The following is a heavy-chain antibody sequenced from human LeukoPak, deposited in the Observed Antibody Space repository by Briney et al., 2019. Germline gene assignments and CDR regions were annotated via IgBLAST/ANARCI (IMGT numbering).Heavy chain of an antibody. V-gene: IGHV4-59*01. J-gene: IGHJ6*03. D-gene: IGHD6-13*01. CDR2: IYYSGST. CDR1: GGSISSYY. Sequence: SETLSLTCTVSGGSISSYYWSWIRQPPGKGLEWIGYIYYSGSTNYNPSLKSRVTVSVDTSKNQFSLKLSSVTAADTAVYYCARVGYSSSWYPNYYYYMDVWGEGTTVTVSS. CDR3: ARVGYSSSWYPNYYYYMDV.